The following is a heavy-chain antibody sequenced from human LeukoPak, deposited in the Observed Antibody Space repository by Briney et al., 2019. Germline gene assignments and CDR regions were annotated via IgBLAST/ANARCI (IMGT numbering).Heavy chain of an antibody. CDR1: GFTFSSYS. J-gene: IGHJ4*02. CDR2: ISSSSSYI. V-gene: IGHV3-21*01. D-gene: IGHD6-13*01. CDR3: ARPVGEYSSSWYKGTDY. Sequence: GGSLRLSCAASGFTFSSYSMNWVRQARGKGLEWVSSISSSSSYIYHADSVKGRFTISRDNAKNSLYLQMNRLRAEDTAVYYCARPVGEYSSSWYKGTDYWGQGTLVTVSS.